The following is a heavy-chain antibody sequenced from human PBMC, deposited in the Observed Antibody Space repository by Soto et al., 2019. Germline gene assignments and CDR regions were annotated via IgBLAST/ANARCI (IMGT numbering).Heavy chain of an antibody. Sequence: SVKGSCKASGYTFTSYYMHWVRQAPGQGLEWMGIINPSGGSTSYAQKFQGRVTMTRDTSTSTVYMELSSLRSEDTAVYYCARVPSRIAIFGVAPYFDYWGQGTLVTVSS. CDR3: ARVPSRIAIFGVAPYFDY. CDR1: GYTFTSYY. CDR2: INPSGGST. D-gene: IGHD3-3*01. V-gene: IGHV1-46*01. J-gene: IGHJ4*02.